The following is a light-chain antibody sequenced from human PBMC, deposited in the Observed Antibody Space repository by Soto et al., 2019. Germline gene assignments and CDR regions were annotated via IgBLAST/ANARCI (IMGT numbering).Light chain of an antibody. Sequence: QSVLTQPPSASGTPWQRVTISCSGSSSNIGSNTVNWYQQLPGTAPKLLIYSNNQRPSGVPDRFSGSKSGTSASLAISGLQSGDEADYYCAAWDDSLNGLVFGTGTKVTVL. CDR1: SSNIGSNT. J-gene: IGLJ1*01. CDR2: SNN. V-gene: IGLV1-44*01. CDR3: AAWDDSLNGLV.